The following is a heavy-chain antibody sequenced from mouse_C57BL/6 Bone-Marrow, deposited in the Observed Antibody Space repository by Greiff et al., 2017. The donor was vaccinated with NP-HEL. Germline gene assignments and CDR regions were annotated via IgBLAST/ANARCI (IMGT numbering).Heavy chain of an antibody. CDR3: AGGAY. Sequence: VNVVESGAELVKPGASVKISCKASGYAFSNYWMNWVKQRPGQGLEWIGQIYPGDGDTNYNGKFKDKATLTADKSSSTAYMQLSRLTSGDSAVYFCAGGAYWGQGTLVTVSA. CDR1: GYAFSNYW. CDR2: IYPGDGDT. J-gene: IGHJ3*01. V-gene: IGHV1-80*01.